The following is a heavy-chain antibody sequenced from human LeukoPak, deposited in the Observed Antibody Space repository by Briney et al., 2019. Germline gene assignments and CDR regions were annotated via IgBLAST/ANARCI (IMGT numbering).Heavy chain of an antibody. J-gene: IGHJ4*02. CDR2: IRSKANSYAT. CDR1: GFTFSGSA. CDR3: TREMGIVGAIYRDY. V-gene: IGHV3-73*01. D-gene: IGHD1-26*01. Sequence: GGSLRLSCAASGFTFSGSAMHWVRQASGKGLEWVGRIRSKANSYATAYAASVKGRFTISRDDSKNTAYLQMNSLKTEDTAVYYCTREMGIVGAIYRDYWGQGTLVTVSS.